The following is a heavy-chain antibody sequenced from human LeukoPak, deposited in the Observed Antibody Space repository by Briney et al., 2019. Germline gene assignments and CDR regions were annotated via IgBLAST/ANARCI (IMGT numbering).Heavy chain of an antibody. CDR2: IYYSGST. D-gene: IGHD6-13*01. Sequence: SETLSLTCTVSGGSISSSSYYWGWIRQPPGKGLEWIGSIYYSGSTYYNPSLKSRVTISVDTSKNQFSLKLSSVTAADTAVYYCARPGYSSSWVAIDYWGQGTLVTVSS. J-gene: IGHJ4*02. CDR3: ARPGYSSSWVAIDY. V-gene: IGHV4-39*07. CDR1: GGSISSSSYY.